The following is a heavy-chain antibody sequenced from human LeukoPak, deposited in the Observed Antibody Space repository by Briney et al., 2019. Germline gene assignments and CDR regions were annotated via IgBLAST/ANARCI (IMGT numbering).Heavy chain of an antibody. CDR1: GFTFSNYG. V-gene: IGHV3-30*02. D-gene: IGHD6-19*01. CDR2: IRYDGGNK. Sequence: GGSLRLSCAASGFTFSNYGVHWVRQAPGKGLEWVAFIRYDGGNKYYADSVKGRFTISRDNSKNTLYLQMNSLRAEDTAVYYCAKPYSSAYYFDYWGQGTLVTVSS. J-gene: IGHJ4*02. CDR3: AKPYSSAYYFDY.